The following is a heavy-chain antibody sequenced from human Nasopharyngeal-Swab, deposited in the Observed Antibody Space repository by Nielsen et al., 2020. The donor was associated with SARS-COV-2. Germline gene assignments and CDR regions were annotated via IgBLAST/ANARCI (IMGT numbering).Heavy chain of an antibody. CDR3: AKIRSWPDFDY. D-gene: IGHD6-13*01. J-gene: IGHJ4*02. CDR2: IYYSGST. Sequence: SETLSLTCTVSGGSISSSSYYWGWIRQPPGKGLEWIGSIYYSGSTYYNPSLKSRVTISVDTSKNQFSLKLSPVTAADTAVYYCAKIRSWPDFDYWGQGTLVTVSS. CDR1: GGSISSSSYY. V-gene: IGHV4-39*01.